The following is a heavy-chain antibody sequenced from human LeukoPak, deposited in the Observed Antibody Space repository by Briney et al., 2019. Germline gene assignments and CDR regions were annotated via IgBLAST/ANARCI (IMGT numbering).Heavy chain of an antibody. CDR2: IYSGGST. D-gene: IGHD6-13*01. CDR3: ARDVVTAAAGSYYYYGMDV. J-gene: IGHJ6*04. V-gene: IGHV3-53*01. CDR1: GFTVSSNY. Sequence: GGSLRLSCAASGFTVSSNYMSWVSQAPGKGLEWVSVIYSGGSTYYADSVKGRFTISRDNSKNTLYLQMNSLRAEDTAVYYCARDVVTAAAGSYYYYGMDVWVNGTTVTVSS.